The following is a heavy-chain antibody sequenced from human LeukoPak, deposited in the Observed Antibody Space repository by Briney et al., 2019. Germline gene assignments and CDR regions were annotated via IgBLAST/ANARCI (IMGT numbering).Heavy chain of an antibody. CDR2: IYESGT. V-gene: IGHV4-38-2*02. CDR3: ARVPPLRGSNWYGRRFDP. CDR1: GYSISRGYF. J-gene: IGHJ5*02. Sequence: SETLSLNCSVSGYSISRGYFWGWIRQTPVKGLEWIATIYESGTYYSPSLKSRLTISMDTSKNQFFLNLRSVTAADTAIYYCARVPPLRGSNWYGRRFDPWGQGILVTVSS. D-gene: IGHD6-13*01.